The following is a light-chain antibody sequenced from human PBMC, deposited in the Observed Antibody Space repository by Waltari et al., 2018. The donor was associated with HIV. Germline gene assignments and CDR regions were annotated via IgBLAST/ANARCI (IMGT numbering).Light chain of an antibody. Sequence: DIVMTQSPHSLALSLGERATINCKSSQSIFYSSRNANYLAWYQQKPGQSPKLLIYLASSRASGVPDRFSGSGSRTDFTLSISSLQSEDVAVYFCQQYYSTPPTFGQGTRVEIK. CDR2: LAS. V-gene: IGKV4-1*01. CDR3: QQYYSTPPT. CDR1: QSIFYSSRNANY. J-gene: IGKJ1*01.